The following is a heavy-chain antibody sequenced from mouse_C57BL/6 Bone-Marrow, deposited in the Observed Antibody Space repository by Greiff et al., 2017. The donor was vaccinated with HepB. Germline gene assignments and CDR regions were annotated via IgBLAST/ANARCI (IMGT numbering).Heavy chain of an antibody. CDR2: IDPSDSYT. CDR3: ARELRLGYYFDY. J-gene: IGHJ2*01. D-gene: IGHD3-2*02. Sequence: VQLQQPGAELEMPGASVKLSCKASGYTFTSYWMHWVKQRPGQGLEWIGEIDPSDSYTNYNQKFKGKSTLTVDKSSSTAYMQLSSLTSEDSAVYYCARELRLGYYFDYWGQGTTLTVSS. CDR1: GYTFTSYW. V-gene: IGHV1-69*01.